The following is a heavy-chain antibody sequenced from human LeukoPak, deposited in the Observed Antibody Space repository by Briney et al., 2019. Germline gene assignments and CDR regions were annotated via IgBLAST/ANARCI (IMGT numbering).Heavy chain of an antibody. CDR2: IRYDGSNK. D-gene: IGHD1-26*01. V-gene: IGHV3-30*02. CDR1: GSTFSSYG. J-gene: IGHJ4*02. CDR3: AKVASGSKVASGIYHFDY. Sequence: GGSLRLSCAPSGSTFSSYGMHWVRQAPGKGLEWVAFIRYDGSNKYYADSVKGRFTISRDNSKNTLYLQMNSLRAEDTAVYYCAKVASGSKVASGIYHFDYWGQGTLVTASS.